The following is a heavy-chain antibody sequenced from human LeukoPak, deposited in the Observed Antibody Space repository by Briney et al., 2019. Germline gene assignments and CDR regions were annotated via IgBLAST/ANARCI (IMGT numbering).Heavy chain of an antibody. CDR3: ARDPRYFDWLLKAVAFDI. Sequence: GASVKVSCKASGYTFTSYGISWVRQAPGQGLEWMGWISAYNGNTNYAQKLQGRVTMTTDTSTSTAYMELRSLRSDDTAVYYCARDPRYFDWLLKAVAFDIWGQGTMVTVSS. V-gene: IGHV1-18*01. CDR1: GYTFTSYG. D-gene: IGHD3-9*01. CDR2: ISAYNGNT. J-gene: IGHJ3*02.